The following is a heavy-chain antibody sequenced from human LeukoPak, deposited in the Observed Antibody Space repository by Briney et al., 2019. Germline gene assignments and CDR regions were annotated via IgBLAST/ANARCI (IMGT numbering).Heavy chain of an antibody. Sequence: GASVKVSCKVSGYTLTELSMHWVRQAPGKGLEWMGGFDPEDGETIYAQKFQGRVTMTEVTSTDTAYMELSSLRSEDTAVYYCATYSSGWYIDYWGQGTLVTVSS. D-gene: IGHD6-19*01. CDR2: FDPEDGET. V-gene: IGHV1-24*01. J-gene: IGHJ4*02. CDR3: ATYSSGWYIDY. CDR1: GYTLTELS.